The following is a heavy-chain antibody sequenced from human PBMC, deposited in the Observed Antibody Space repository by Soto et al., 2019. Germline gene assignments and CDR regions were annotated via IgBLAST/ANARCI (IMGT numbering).Heavy chain of an antibody. CDR2: IWYDGSNK. Sequence: QVQLVESGGGVVQPGRSLRLSCAASGFTFSSYGMHWVRQAPGKGLEWVAVIWYDGSNKYYADSVKGRFTISRDNSKNTLYLQMKRLRAEDTAVYYCARLRGYSYGYGVDYWGQGTLVTVSS. CDR1: GFTFSSYG. CDR3: ARLRGYSYGYGVDY. D-gene: IGHD5-18*01. V-gene: IGHV3-33*01. J-gene: IGHJ4*02.